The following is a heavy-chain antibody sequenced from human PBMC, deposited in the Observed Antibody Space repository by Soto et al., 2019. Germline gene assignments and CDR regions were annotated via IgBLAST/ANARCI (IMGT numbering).Heavy chain of an antibody. CDR1: GYSFTSYK. V-gene: IGHV5-51*01. CDR2: IFPGDSDT. J-gene: IGHJ4*02. D-gene: IGHD3-9*01. Sequence: GESLKISCKDSGYSFTSYKIAWVRQMPGKGLVWMGIIFPGDSDTRYSPSFQGQVTISADKSTGTAYLQWSSLKASDTAMYYCARHATYYDILSGYYFDYWGQGTLVTVSS. CDR3: ARHATYYDILSGYYFDY.